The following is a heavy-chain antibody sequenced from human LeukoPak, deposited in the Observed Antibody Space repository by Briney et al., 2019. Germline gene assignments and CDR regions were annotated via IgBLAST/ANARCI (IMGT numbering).Heavy chain of an antibody. CDR1: GFTFRNYV. Sequence: PGGSLRLSCAASGFTFRNYVVNWVRQAPGKGLEWVSGISGSGDSTYYADSVKGRFTISRDNSKNTLYLQMNSLRAEDTAVYYCAKRGHSSGWYLHAFDIWGQGTMVTVSS. CDR2: ISGSGDST. CDR3: AKRGHSSGWYLHAFDI. V-gene: IGHV3-23*01. D-gene: IGHD6-19*01. J-gene: IGHJ3*02.